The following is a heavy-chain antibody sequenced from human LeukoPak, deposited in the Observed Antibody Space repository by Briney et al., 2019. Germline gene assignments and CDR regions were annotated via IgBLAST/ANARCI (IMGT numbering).Heavy chain of an antibody. CDR1: GFTSSSYG. CDR2: ISYDGSNK. J-gene: IGHJ4*02. CDR3: AKDHGFGESFDY. D-gene: IGHD3-10*01. V-gene: IGHV3-30*18. Sequence: TGGSLRLSCAASGFTSSSYGMHWVRQAPGKGLEWVAVISYDGSNKYYADSVKGRFTISRDNSKNTLYLQMNSLRAEDTAVYYCAKDHGFGESFDYWGQGTLVTVSS.